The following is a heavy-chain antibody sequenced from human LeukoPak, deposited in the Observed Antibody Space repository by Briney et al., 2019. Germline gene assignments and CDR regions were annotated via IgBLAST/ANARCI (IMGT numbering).Heavy chain of an antibody. V-gene: IGHV4-39*01. Sequence: PSETLSLTCTVSGGSISSSSYYWDWVRQPPGKGLEWIGNVYYGGNTFYNSSLESRVTISVDMSKNQFSLKQSSPTAADTAVYYCARQRADYFYHYLDVWGKGTSVTVSS. CDR1: GGSISSSSYY. J-gene: IGHJ6*03. CDR2: VYYGGNT. CDR3: ARQRADYFYHYLDV.